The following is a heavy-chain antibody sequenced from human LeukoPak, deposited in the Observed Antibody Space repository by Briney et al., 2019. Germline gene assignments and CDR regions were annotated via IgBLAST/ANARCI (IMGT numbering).Heavy chain of an antibody. D-gene: IGHD3-22*01. CDR2: IYYSGST. CDR1: GGSISSGGYY. CDR3: ARALYYYDSSGFYYFDY. Sequence: SETLSLTCTVSGGSISSGGYYWSWIRQHPGKGLESIGYIYYSGSTYYNPSLKSRVTISVDTSKNQFSLKLSSVTAADTAVYYCARALYYYDSSGFYYFDYWGQGTLVTVSS. V-gene: IGHV4-31*03. J-gene: IGHJ4*02.